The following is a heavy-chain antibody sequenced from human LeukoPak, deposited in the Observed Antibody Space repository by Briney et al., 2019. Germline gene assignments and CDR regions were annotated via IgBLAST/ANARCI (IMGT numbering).Heavy chain of an antibody. CDR1: GFTFNNYA. Sequence: GRSLRLSCAVSGFTFNNYAMHWVRQAPGKGLEYVSAISSNGGSTYYANSVKGRFTISRDNSKNTLYLQMGSLRAEDMAVYYCALADYYDSSRVDDAFDIWGQGTMVTVSS. D-gene: IGHD3-22*01. CDR3: ALADYYDSSRVDDAFDI. V-gene: IGHV3-64*01. CDR2: ISSNGGST. J-gene: IGHJ3*02.